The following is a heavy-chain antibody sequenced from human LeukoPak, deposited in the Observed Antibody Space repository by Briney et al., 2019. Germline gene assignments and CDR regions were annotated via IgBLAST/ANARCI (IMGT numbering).Heavy chain of an antibody. J-gene: IGHJ4*02. CDR3: AKGGLRYCSSTSCYYFDY. CDR2: ISGSGDTT. Sequence: SGGSLRLSCATSGFIFSNYAVNWVRQAPGKGLEWVSIISGSGDTTYYADSVKGRFTISRDNSKNTLYLQMNSLRAEDTAVYYCAKGGLRYCSSTSCYYFDYWGQGTLVTVSS. CDR1: GFIFSNYA. V-gene: IGHV3-23*01. D-gene: IGHD2-2*01.